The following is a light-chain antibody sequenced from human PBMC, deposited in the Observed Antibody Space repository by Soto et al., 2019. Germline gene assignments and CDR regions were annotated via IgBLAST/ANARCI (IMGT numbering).Light chain of an antibody. CDR2: GAS. Sequence: ESVLTQSPGTLSLSPGERATLSCRASQSVSSNYLAWYQQKPGQAPRLLIYGASTRATGTPDRFSGRGSGTDFTLTISRREPEDSAVYYCQQYGSSPWTFGQGTKVEIK. CDR3: QQYGSSPWT. V-gene: IGKV3-20*01. J-gene: IGKJ1*01. CDR1: QSVSSNY.